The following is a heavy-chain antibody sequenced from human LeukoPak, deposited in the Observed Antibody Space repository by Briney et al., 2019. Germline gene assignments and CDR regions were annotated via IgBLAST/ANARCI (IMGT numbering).Heavy chain of an antibody. CDR3: ARDQVDSRAPWFDP. CDR1: GGTFRSYT. CDR2: IIPLLGIA. V-gene: IGHV1-69*04. J-gene: IGHJ5*02. Sequence: SVKVSCQACGGTFRSYTISWVRQAPGQGLAWMGRIIPLLGIANYAQKLQGRVTITADKSTSTAYMKLSSLRSEDTAVYYCARDQVDSRAPWFDPWGQGTLVTVSA. D-gene: IGHD3-22*01.